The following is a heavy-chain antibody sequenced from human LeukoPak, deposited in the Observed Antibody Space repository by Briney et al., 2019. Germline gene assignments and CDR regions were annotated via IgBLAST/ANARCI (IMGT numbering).Heavy chain of an antibody. CDR3: ARTYSSSWYRHYYMDV. Sequence: SETLSLTCTVSGGSISSGDYYWSWIRQPPGKGLEWIGYIYYSGSTYYNPSLKSRVTISVDKSKNQFSLKLSSVTAADTAVYYCARTYSSSWYRHYYMDVWGKGTTVTVSS. CDR1: GGSISSGDYY. V-gene: IGHV4-30-4*08. CDR2: IYYSGST. D-gene: IGHD6-13*01. J-gene: IGHJ6*03.